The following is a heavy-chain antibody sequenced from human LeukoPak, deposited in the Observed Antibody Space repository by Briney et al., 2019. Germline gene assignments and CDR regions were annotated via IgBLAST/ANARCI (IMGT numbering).Heavy chain of an antibody. Sequence: PSETLSLTCTVSGGSISSYYWSWIRQPPGKGLEWIGYIYYSGSTNHNPSLKSRVTISVDTSKNQFSLKLSSVTAADTAVYYCAREYHDILTGYFYFDYWGQGTLVTVSS. V-gene: IGHV4-59*01. CDR2: IYYSGST. J-gene: IGHJ4*02. D-gene: IGHD3-9*01. CDR3: AREYHDILTGYFYFDY. CDR1: GGSISSYY.